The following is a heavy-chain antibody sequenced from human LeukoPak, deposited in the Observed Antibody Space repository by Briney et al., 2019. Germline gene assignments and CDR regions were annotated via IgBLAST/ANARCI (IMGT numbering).Heavy chain of an antibody. V-gene: IGHV3-21*01. J-gene: IGHJ4*02. CDR3: ARVPVQGYSSSRYSEYYFDY. Sequence: GGSLRLSCAASGFTFSSYSMNWVRQAPGKGLEWVSSISSSSSYIYYADSVKGRFTISRDNAKNSLYLQMNSLRAEDTAVYYCARVPVQGYSSSRYSEYYFDYWGQGTLVTVSS. D-gene: IGHD6-13*01. CDR2: ISSSSSYI. CDR1: GFTFSSYS.